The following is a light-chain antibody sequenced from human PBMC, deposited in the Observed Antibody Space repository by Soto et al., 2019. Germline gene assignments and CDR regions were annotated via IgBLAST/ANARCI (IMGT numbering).Light chain of an antibody. J-gene: IGKJ5*01. Sequence: DIRMTQSPSSLSASVGDRVTITCRASQSISSYLNWYQQKPGKAPKLLIYAASSLQSGVPSRFSVSGSVTDFTLTISSLQPEDFATYYCQQSYSTPISCGQGTLLEIK. CDR3: QQSYSTPIS. V-gene: IGKV1-39*01. CDR2: AAS. CDR1: QSISSY.